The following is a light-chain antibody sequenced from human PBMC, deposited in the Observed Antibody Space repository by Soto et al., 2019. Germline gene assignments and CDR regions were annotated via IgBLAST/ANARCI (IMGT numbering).Light chain of an antibody. J-gene: IGLJ2*01. Sequence: QSALTQPPSASASPGQSVTISCTGTSSDVGGYNYVSWFQQHPGKAPKLMIYEVSKRPSGVPDRFSGSKSGNTASLTVSGLQAEDEADYYCTSYADSNNVLFGGGTKLTVL. CDR2: EVS. V-gene: IGLV2-8*01. CDR1: SSDVGGYNY. CDR3: TSYADSNNVL.